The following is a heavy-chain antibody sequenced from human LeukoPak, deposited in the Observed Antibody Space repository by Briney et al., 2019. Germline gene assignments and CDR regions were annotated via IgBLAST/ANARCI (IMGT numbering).Heavy chain of an antibody. J-gene: IGHJ3*02. Sequence: GGSLRLSCAASGFTFSSYGMHWVRQAPGRGLEWLSYISGSGSAVYYADSVKGRFTISRDNARNSVSLQMDSLRPEDTAVYYCTNFKPPAPDALDIWGQGTVVTVSS. CDR2: ISGSGSAV. V-gene: IGHV3-48*01. CDR1: GFTFSSYG. D-gene: IGHD1-14*01. CDR3: TNFKPPAPDALDI.